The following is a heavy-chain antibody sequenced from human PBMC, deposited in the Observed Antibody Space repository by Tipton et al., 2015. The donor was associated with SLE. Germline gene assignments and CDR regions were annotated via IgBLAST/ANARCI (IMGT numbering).Heavy chain of an antibody. D-gene: IGHD1-14*01. J-gene: IGHJ3*02. Sequence: QSGPEVKKPGSSVKVSCKASGATFSSYAISWVRQAPGQGLEWMGWISGYNGNTNYAQKLQGRVTMTTDTSTSTAYMELRSLRSDDTAVYYCAREVFDAFDIWGQGTMVTVSS. V-gene: IGHV1-18*01. CDR1: GATFSSYA. CDR3: AREVFDAFDI. CDR2: ISGYNGNT.